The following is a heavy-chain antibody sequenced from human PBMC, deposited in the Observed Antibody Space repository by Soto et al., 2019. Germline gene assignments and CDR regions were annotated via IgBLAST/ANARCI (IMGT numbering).Heavy chain of an antibody. CDR3: ARDFPYSGYGKEAFHI. D-gene: IGHD5-12*01. Sequence: QVQLVESGGGLGKPGGSLRLSCAASGFTFSDYYMSWIRQPPGKGLEWVTYISSSGSIIYYTDSVKGRFTISRDNAKNSLYLQMNSLRAEDTAVYYCARDFPYSGYGKEAFHIWGQGTMVTVSS. CDR2: ISSSGSII. CDR1: GFTFSDYY. V-gene: IGHV3-11*01. J-gene: IGHJ3*02.